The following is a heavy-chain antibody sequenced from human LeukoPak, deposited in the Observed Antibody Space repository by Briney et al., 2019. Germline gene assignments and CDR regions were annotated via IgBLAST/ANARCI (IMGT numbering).Heavy chain of an antibody. CDR3: ARGPRFIAAAGGVDY. Sequence: PSETLSLTCAVYGGSFSGYYWSWIRQPPGKGLEWIGEINHSGSTNYNPSLKSRVTIPVDTSKNQFSLKLSSVTAADTAVYYCARGPRFIAAAGGVDYWGQGTTVTVSS. J-gene: IGHJ4*03. CDR1: GGSFSGYY. V-gene: IGHV4-34*01. CDR2: INHSGST. D-gene: IGHD6-13*01.